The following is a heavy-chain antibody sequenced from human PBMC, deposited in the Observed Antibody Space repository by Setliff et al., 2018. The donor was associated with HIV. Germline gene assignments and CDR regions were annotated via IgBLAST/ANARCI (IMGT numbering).Heavy chain of an antibody. CDR1: GDSIRSRSFY. CDR2: IYYVGST. Sequence: SETLSLTCNVSGDSIRSRSFYWAWIRQPPGERPEWIGTIYYVGSTDYNPYHKSRASIFVDTSKYQFTLKLYSVTAADPAVYHCAGGFWGGPLFDPWGRGTLVTVSS. V-gene: IGHV4-39*01. D-gene: IGHD3-3*01. J-gene: IGHJ5*01. CDR3: AGGFWGGPLFDP.